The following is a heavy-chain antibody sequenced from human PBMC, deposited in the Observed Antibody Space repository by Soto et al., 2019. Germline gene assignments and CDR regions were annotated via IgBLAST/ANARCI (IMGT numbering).Heavy chain of an antibody. D-gene: IGHD3-22*01. Sequence: ASVKVSCKASGYTFSRYGMHWVRQAPGQGLEWMGWINAGDGNTRYSQKFQGRVIITRDTSASAGYIDLTSLRSEDTAVYYCARGATYYYDTSGYKFAALDIWG. CDR2: INAGDGNT. V-gene: IGHV1-3*01. J-gene: IGHJ3*02. CDR3: ARGATYYYDTSGYKFAALDI. CDR1: GYTFSRYG.